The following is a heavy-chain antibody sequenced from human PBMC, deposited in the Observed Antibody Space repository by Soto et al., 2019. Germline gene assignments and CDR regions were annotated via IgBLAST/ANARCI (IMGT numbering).Heavy chain of an antibody. Sequence: QVQLQESGPGLVKPSQTLSLTCTVSGGSISSGGYYWSWIRQHPGKGLEWIGYIYYSGSTYYNPSLKSRVTISLETSKTQCSLKLSSVTAADTAVYYCARGRSSTSPYPIGYWGQGTLVTVSS. V-gene: IGHV4-31*03. CDR2: IYYSGST. CDR1: GGSISSGGYY. D-gene: IGHD2-2*01. CDR3: ARGRSSTSPYPIGY. J-gene: IGHJ4*02.